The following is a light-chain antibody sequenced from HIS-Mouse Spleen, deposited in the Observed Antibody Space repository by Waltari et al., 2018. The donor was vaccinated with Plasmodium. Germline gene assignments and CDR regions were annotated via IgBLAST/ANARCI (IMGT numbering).Light chain of an antibody. V-gene: IGLV2-14*03. J-gene: IGLJ1*01. Sequence: QSALTQPASVSGSPGQSITIPCTGTSSDVGGFNYVSWHQQHPGKAPKLMIYDVSNRPSGVSNRFSGSKSGNTASLTISGLQAEDEADYYCSSYTSSSTLNYVFGTGTKVTVL. CDR1: SSDVGGFNY. CDR3: SSYTSSSTLNYV. CDR2: DVS.